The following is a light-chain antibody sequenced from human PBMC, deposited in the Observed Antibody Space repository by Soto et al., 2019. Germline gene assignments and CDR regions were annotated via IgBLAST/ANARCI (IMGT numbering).Light chain of an antibody. Sequence: DIVMTQSPDSLAVSLGERATINCTSSQTIFHTSTYTNHLAWYQQKSGQPPRLLVSWTSSRESGVPDRFSGSGSGTDFTLTISSLQAEDVAVYFCQQYRTIPLTFGPGTKVDIK. V-gene: IGKV4-1*01. CDR2: WTS. J-gene: IGKJ3*01. CDR3: QQYRTIPLT. CDR1: QTIFHTSTYTNH.